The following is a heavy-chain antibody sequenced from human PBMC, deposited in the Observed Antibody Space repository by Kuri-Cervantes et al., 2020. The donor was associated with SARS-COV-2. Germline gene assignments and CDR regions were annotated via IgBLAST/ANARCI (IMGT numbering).Heavy chain of an antibody. J-gene: IGHJ4*02. Sequence: GSLRLSCSVYGGSFSGYYWSWIRQPPGKGLDWMGEINHSGSTNYNPSLKRRVTISVDTSKNQFSLKLSSVTAADTAVYYCARVGDYYGSGSVDYWGQGTLVTVSS. CDR2: INHSGST. V-gene: IGHV4-34*01. CDR3: ARVGDYYGSGSVDY. CDR1: GGSFSGYY. D-gene: IGHD3-10*01.